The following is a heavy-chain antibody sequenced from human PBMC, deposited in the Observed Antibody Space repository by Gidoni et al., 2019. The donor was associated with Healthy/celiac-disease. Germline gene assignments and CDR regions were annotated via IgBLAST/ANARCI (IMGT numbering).Heavy chain of an antibody. D-gene: IGHD3-3*01. CDR3: ARELRFLEWFRNYYYGMDV. CDR2: MNPNSGNT. CDR1: GYTFTSYK. V-gene: IGHV1-8*01. J-gene: IGHJ6*02. Sequence: QVQLVQSGAEVKKPGASVKVSCKASGYTFTSYKINWVRQATGQGLEWMGWMNPNSGNTGYAQKFQGRVNMTRNTSISTAYMELSSLRSEDTAVYYCARELRFLEWFRNYYYGMDVWGQGTTVTVSS.